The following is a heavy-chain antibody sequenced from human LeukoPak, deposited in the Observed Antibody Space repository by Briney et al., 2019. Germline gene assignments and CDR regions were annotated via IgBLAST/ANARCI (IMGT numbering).Heavy chain of an antibody. J-gene: IGHJ4*02. Sequence: RSETLSLTCTVSGASVRGYYWSWIRQPPGKGLEWIGYIHYTGNTDYNPSLTSRVTMSVDTSKNQFSLMLTSVTAADTAVYYCARGYGSGSYNNFNKWGQGLLVAVSS. V-gene: IGHV4-59*02. CDR3: ARGYGSGSYNNFNK. D-gene: IGHD3-10*01. CDR1: GASVRGYY. CDR2: IHYTGNT.